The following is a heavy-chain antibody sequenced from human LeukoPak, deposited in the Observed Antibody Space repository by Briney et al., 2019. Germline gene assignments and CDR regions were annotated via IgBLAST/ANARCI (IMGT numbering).Heavy chain of an antibody. CDR1: GYTFTSYG. D-gene: IGHD2-8*01. CDR2: ISAYNGNT. J-gene: IGHJ5*02. V-gene: IGHV1-18*01. CDR3: ARERLGYCTNGVCSRWFDP. Sequence: ASVKVSCKASGYTFTSYGISWVRQAPGQGLEWMGWISAYNGNTNYAQKLQGRVTMTTDTSTSTACMELRSLRSDDTAVYYCARERLGYCTNGVCSRWFDPWGQGTLVTVSS.